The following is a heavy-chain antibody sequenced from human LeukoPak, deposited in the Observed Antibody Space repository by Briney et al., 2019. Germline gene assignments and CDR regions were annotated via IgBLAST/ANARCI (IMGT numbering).Heavy chain of an antibody. Sequence: SETLSLTCTVSGGSISSGNYYWSWIRQPPGKGLEWIGYIYYSGSTYYNPSLKSRVTISVDTSKNQFSLKLSSVTAADTAVYYCARDHYYDSSGYYEWPGAFDIWGQGTMVTVSS. J-gene: IGHJ3*02. CDR2: IYYSGST. CDR3: ARDHYYDSSGYYEWPGAFDI. V-gene: IGHV4-30-4*07. CDR1: GGSISSGNYY. D-gene: IGHD3-22*01.